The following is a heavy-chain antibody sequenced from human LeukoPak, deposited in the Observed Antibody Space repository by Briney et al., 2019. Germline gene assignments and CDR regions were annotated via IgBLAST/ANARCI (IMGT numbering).Heavy chain of an antibody. CDR1: GGSISSSSYY. CDR2: IYYSGST. D-gene: IGHD6-13*01. J-gene: IGHJ3*02. V-gene: IGHV4-39*07. Sequence: PSETLSLTCTVSGGSISSSSYYWGWIRQPPGKGLEWIGSIYYSGSTYYNPSLKSRVTISVDTSRNKFSLKLSSVTAADTAVYYCARGSIAAAGLAFDIWGQGTMVTVSS. CDR3: ARGSIAAAGLAFDI.